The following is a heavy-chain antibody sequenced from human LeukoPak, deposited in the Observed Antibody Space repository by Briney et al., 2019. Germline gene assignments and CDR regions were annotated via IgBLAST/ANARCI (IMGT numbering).Heavy chain of an antibody. CDR1: GYTFTSYD. J-gene: IGHJ3*02. CDR3: HNGNYYDSKGSLYAFDI. D-gene: IGHD3-22*01. Sequence: GASVKVSCKASGYTFTSYDINWVRQATGQGLEWMGRIIPILGIANYAQKFQGRVTITADKSTSTAYMELSSLRSEDTAVYYCHNGNYYDSKGSLYAFDIWGQGTMVTVSS. V-gene: IGHV1-69*04. CDR2: IIPILGIA.